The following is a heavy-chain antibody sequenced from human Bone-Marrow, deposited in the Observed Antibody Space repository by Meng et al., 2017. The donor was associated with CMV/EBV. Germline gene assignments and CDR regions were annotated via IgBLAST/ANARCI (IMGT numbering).Heavy chain of an antibody. D-gene: IGHD6-19*01. CDR1: GGSFSDYC. Sequence: SETLSLTCAVYGGSFSDYCWGWIRQPPGKGLEWIGEINHSGSTNYNPSLKSRVTISVDTSKNQFSLKLSSVTAADTAVYYCASSSGWYLGWFDPWGQGTLVTVS. J-gene: IGHJ5*02. CDR3: ASSSGWYLGWFDP. CDR2: INHSGST. V-gene: IGHV4-34*01.